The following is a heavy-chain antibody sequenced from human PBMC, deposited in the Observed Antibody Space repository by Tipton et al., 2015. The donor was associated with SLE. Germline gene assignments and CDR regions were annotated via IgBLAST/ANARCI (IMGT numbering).Heavy chain of an antibody. D-gene: IGHD6-19*01. Sequence: SLRLSCAASGFTFSRFWMTWVRQAPGQGLEWVANIKQDGSESHYVGSVKGRFTISRDNAKNSLFLQMNSLRADDTAVYYCARDDLHYTSGWADYWGQGTLVTVSS. CDR2: IKQDGSES. J-gene: IGHJ4*02. CDR1: GFTFSRFW. CDR3: ARDDLHYTSGWADY. V-gene: IGHV3-7*01.